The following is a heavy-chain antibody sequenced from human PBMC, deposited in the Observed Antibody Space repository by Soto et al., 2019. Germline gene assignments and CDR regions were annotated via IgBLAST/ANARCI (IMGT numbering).Heavy chain of an antibody. CDR1: GGTFSSYA. V-gene: IGHV1-69*01. CDR2: LIPIFGTA. D-gene: IGHD1-1*01. J-gene: IGHJ5*02. CDR3: ARETRDDALNWFDP. Sequence: QVQLVQSGAEVKKPGSSVKVSCKASGGTFSSYAISWVRRAPGQGLEWMGGLIPIFGTANYAQKFQGRVTITADESTGTAYMELSSLRSKDTAVYYCARETRDDALNWFDPWGQRTLVTVSS.